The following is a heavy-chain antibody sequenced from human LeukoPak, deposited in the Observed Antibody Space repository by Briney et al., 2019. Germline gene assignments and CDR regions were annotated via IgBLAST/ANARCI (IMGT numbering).Heavy chain of an antibody. CDR2: IYHSGST. CDR3: ARDARDMVRGVIAYNWFDP. CDR1: GGSISSGGYS. V-gene: IGHV4-30-2*01. Sequence: PSETLSLTCAVSGGSISSGGYSWSWIRQPPGKGLEWIGYIYHSGSTYYNPSLKSRVTISVDRSKNQFSLKLSSVTAADTAVYYCARDARDMVRGVIAYNWFDPWGQRTLVTVSS. D-gene: IGHD3-10*01. J-gene: IGHJ5*02.